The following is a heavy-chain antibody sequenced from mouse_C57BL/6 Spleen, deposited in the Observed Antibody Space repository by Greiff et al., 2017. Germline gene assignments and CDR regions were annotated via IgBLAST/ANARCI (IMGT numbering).Heavy chain of an antibody. CDR3: ARVGYDYGYYFDY. D-gene: IGHD2-4*01. V-gene: IGHV1-64*01. CDR2: IHPNSGST. J-gene: IGHJ2*01. CDR1: GYTFTSYW. Sequence: QVQLQQPGAELVKPGASVKLSCKASGYTFTSYWMHWVKQRPGQGLEWIGMIHPNSGSTNYNEKFKSKATLTVDKSSSTAYMQLSSLTSEDSAVXYCARVGYDYGYYFDYWGQGTTLTVSS.